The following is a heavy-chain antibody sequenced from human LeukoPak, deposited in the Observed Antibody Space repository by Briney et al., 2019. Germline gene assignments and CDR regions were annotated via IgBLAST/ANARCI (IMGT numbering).Heavy chain of an antibody. V-gene: IGHV3-74*01. CDR2: MNSDGSST. J-gene: IGHJ4*02. Sequence: GGSLRLSCAASGFTFSSYWMHWVRQAPGKGLVWVSRMNSDGSSTSYADSVKGRFTISRDNAKNTLYLQMNSLRAEDTAVYYCARGYHDSSGFYLGYWGQGTLVSVSS. CDR3: ARGYHDSSGFYLGY. CDR1: GFTFSSYW. D-gene: IGHD3-22*01.